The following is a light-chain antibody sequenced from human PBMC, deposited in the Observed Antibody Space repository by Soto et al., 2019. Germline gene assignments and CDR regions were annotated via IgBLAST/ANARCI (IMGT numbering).Light chain of an antibody. Sequence: QSALTQPASVSGSPGQSITISCTGTSTDVGGFDYVSWYQQHPGKAPKLMIFEVSDRPSGVSSRFSGSKSGNTASLTISGLQAEDEAHYYCSSYPTTSTRYVFGPGTKVTVL. J-gene: IGLJ1*01. V-gene: IGLV2-14*01. CDR1: STDVGGFDY. CDR2: EVS. CDR3: SSYPTTSTRYV.